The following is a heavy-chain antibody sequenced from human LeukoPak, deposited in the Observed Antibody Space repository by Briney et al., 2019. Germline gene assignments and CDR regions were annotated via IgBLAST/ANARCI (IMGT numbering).Heavy chain of an antibody. D-gene: IGHD3-16*01. CDR2: IYYSGST. Sequence: SKTLSLTCTVSGGSISSYYWSWIRQPPGHGLEWIGYIYYSGSTNYNPSLKSRVTISVDTSKNQFSLKLSSVTAADTAVYYCAREGGGNFDYWGQGTLVTVSS. CDR1: GGSISSYY. CDR3: AREGGGNFDY. V-gene: IGHV4-59*01. J-gene: IGHJ4*02.